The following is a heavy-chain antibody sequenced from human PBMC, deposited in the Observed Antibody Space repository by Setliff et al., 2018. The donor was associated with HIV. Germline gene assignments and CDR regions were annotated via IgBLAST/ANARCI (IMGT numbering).Heavy chain of an antibody. D-gene: IGHD3-22*01. CDR1: GDSISSSIYY. Sequence: PSETLSLTCAVSGDSISSSIYYWGWIRQPPGKGLEWIGSVYYGGSTYYNPSLKSRVTISVDTSKNQFSLKLNSVTSADTAVYFCARGGSRGYYPRPFDYWGQGTLVTSPQ. CDR2: VYYGGST. CDR3: ARGGSRGYYPRPFDY. V-gene: IGHV4-39*07. J-gene: IGHJ4*02.